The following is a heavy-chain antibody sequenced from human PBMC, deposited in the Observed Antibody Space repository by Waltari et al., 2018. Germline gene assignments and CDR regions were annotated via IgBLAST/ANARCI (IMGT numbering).Heavy chain of an antibody. CDR2: VHHSGKT. CDR1: GDSISGNYW. J-gene: IGHJ4*02. D-gene: IGHD2-2*01. V-gene: IGHV4-4*02. CDR3: AGDRAIGLFFDY. Sequence: QVQLQESGQGLVKPSGTLSLTCAVSGDSISGNYWWSWVRQSPEKGLEGIGQVHHSGKTHYNPSLQSRVTISVDKPKNQFSLNLNSVTGADTAVYYCAGDRAIGLFFDYWGRGTLVTVSS.